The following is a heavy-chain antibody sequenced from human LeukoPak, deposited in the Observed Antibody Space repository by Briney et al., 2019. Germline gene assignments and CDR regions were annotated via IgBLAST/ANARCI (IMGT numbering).Heavy chain of an antibody. D-gene: IGHD3-9*01. CDR1: GGTFSSYA. J-gene: IGHJ6*03. CDR3: ARVSLGYDILTGYYTKTYYYYYYMDV. CDR2: IIPIFGTA. Sequence: SVKVSCKASGGTFSSYAISWVRQAPGQGLEWMGGIIPIFGTANCAQKFQGRVTITADESTSTAYMELSSLRSEDTAVYYCARVSLGYDILTGYYTKTYYYYYYMDVWGKGTTVTISS. V-gene: IGHV1-69*13.